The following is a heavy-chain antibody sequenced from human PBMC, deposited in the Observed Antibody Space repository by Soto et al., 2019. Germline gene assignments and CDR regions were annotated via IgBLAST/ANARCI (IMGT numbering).Heavy chain of an antibody. CDR2: INHSGST. V-gene: IGHV4-34*01. D-gene: IGHD3-9*01. Sequence: PSETLSLTCAVYGGSFSGYYWSWIRQPPGKGLEWIGEINHSGSTNYNPSLKSRVTISVDTSKNQFSLKLSSVTAADTAVYYCARIRMTGYTYYYYYGMDVWGQGTTVTVSS. CDR1: GGSFSGYY. CDR3: ARIRMTGYTYYYYYGMDV. J-gene: IGHJ6*02.